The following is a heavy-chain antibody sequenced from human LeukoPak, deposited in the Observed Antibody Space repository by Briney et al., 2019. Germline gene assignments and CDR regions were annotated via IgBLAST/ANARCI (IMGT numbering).Heavy chain of an antibody. V-gene: IGHV3-23*01. D-gene: IGHD1-1*01. CDR3: ANLGGTTSTLLRY. CDR2: ISAGGDNT. CDR1: EFTFSGYA. Sequence: GGSLRLSCADSEFTFSGYAMTWVRQAPGKGLEWVSSISAGGDNTYYADSVKGRFTISRDNSKSTVYLQMNSLRVEDTAVYYCANLGGTTSTLLRYWGQGTLVTVSS. J-gene: IGHJ4*02.